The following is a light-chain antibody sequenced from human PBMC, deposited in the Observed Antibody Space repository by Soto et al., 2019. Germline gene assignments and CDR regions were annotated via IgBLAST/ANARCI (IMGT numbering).Light chain of an antibody. J-gene: IGKJ1*01. CDR3: HQFDNSPWT. CDR2: GAS. V-gene: IGKV3-20*01. CDR1: QSVTSNY. Sequence: EIVLTPSPGTLSLSPGERATLSCRASQSVTSNYLVSYQQKPGQAPRLLIFGASSRATGIPDRFSGSGSGTHFTLTISRLEPEDFAVYYCHQFDNSPWTFGQGTKVDIK.